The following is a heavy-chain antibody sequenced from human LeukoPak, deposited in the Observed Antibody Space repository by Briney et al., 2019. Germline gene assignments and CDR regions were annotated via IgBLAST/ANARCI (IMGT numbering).Heavy chain of an antibody. Sequence: GASVKVSCKASGYTFTCYGISWVRQAPGQGLEWMGWISAYNGNTNYAQKLQGRVTMTTDTSTSTAYMELRSLRSDDTAVYYCAGGRYNWNDGPYYYYGMDVWGQGTTVTVSS. V-gene: IGHV1-18*01. CDR1: GYTFTCYG. J-gene: IGHJ6*02. CDR2: ISAYNGNT. D-gene: IGHD1-20*01. CDR3: AGGRYNWNDGPYYYYGMDV.